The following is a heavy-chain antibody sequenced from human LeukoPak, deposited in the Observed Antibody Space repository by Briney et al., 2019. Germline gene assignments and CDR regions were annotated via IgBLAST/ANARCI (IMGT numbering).Heavy chain of an antibody. CDR1: GGSISSYY. J-gene: IGHJ2*01. CDR3: ASLTMIVVPHYWYFDL. CDR2: IYYSGST. V-gene: IGHV4-59*01. Sequence: SETLSLTCTVSGGSISSYYWSWIRQPPGKGLEWIGYIYYSGSTNYNPSLKSRVTISVDTSKNQFSLKLSSVTAADTAVYYCASLTMIVVPHYWYFDLWGRGTLVTVSS. D-gene: IGHD3-22*01.